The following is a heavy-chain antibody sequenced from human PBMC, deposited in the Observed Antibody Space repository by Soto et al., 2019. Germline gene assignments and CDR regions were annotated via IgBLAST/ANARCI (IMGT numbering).Heavy chain of an antibody. CDR1: GDSISTVDYF. CDR3: ARGRYCLTGRCFPNWFDS. D-gene: IGHD2-15*01. Sequence: QVHLLESGPGLVKPSQTLSLTCSVSGDSISTVDYFWAWIRQPPGQALEYIGYIYKSTTTYYNPSFESRVAHSLDTSKSQFSLNVTSVTAADTAVYFCARGRYCLTGRCFPNWFDSWGQGTLVTVSS. V-gene: IGHV4-30-4*01. J-gene: IGHJ5*01. CDR2: IYKSTTT.